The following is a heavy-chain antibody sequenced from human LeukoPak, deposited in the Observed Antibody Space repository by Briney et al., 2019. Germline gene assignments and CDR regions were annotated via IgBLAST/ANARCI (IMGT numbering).Heavy chain of an antibody. CDR1: GGSFSGYY. CDR3: AGGSGHFQDAFEI. J-gene: IGHJ3*02. V-gene: IGHV4-34*01. CDR2: INHSGNT. D-gene: IGHD2-15*01. Sequence: PSETLSLTCAVNGGSFSGYYWTWIRQPPGKGLEWIGEINHSGNTNYNSSLKSQVSISVDTSTSQFSLKLDSVTAADTALYYCAGGSGHFQDAFEIWGQGTMVTVS.